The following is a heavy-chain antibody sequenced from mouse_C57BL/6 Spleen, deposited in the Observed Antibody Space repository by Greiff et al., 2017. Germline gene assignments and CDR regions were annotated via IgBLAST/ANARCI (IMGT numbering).Heavy chain of an antibody. V-gene: IGHV2-6-1*01. CDR3: ARQSHGSSYGWYFDV. CDR1: GFSLTSYG. CDR2: IWSDGST. J-gene: IGHJ1*03. Sequence: VMLVESGPGLVAPSQSLSITCTVSGFSLTSYGVHWVRQPPGKGLEWLVVIWSDGSTTYNSALKSRLSISKDNSESQVFLKMNSLQTDDTAMYYCARQSHGSSYGWYFDVWGTGTTVTVSS. D-gene: IGHD1-1*01.